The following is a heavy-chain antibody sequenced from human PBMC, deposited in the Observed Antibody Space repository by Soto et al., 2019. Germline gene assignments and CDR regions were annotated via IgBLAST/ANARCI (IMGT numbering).Heavy chain of an antibody. CDR1: GFTFSSYA. D-gene: IGHD4-4*01. CDR3: AREAPDYNLSPGMDV. Sequence: QVQLVESGGGVVQPGRSLRLSCAASGFTFSSYAMHWVRQAPGKGLEWVAVISYDGSNKYYAASVKGRFTISRDNSKNTLYLQMNSLRAEDTAVYYCAREAPDYNLSPGMDVWGQGTTVTVSS. CDR2: ISYDGSNK. V-gene: IGHV3-30-3*01. J-gene: IGHJ6*02.